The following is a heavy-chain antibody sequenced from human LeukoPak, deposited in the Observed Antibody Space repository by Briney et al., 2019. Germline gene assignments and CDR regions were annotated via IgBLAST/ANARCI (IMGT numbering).Heavy chain of an antibody. J-gene: IGHJ4*02. CDR2: IYYSGST. CDR1: GGSISSYY. Sequence: SETLSLTCTVSGGSISSYYWSWIRQPPGKGLEWIGYIYYSGSTNYNPSLKSRVTISVDTSKNQFSLKLSSVTAADTAVYYCARSSLTYCSSTSCSETFDYWGQGTLVTVSS. D-gene: IGHD2-2*01. CDR3: ARSSLTYCSSTSCSETFDY. V-gene: IGHV4-59*12.